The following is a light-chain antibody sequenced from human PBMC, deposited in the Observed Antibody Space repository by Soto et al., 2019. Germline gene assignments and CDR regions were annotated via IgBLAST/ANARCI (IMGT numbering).Light chain of an antibody. CDR3: QHYDNWPLT. CDR1: QSISTD. V-gene: IGKV3-15*01. J-gene: IGKJ5*01. CDR2: GTS. Sequence: EIVMTHSPATLSVSPWERATLSVRASQSISTDLAWYQQIPGQAPRLLIYGTSTRSTGIPARFSGSGSGTEFTLTISSLQSEDFAVYYCQHYDNWPLTFGQGTRLEIK.